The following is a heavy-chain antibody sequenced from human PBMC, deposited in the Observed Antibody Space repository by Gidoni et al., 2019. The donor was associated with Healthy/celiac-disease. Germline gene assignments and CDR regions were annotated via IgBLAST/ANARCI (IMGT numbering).Heavy chain of an antibody. CDR2: ISYDGSNK. V-gene: IGHV3-30*18. J-gene: IGHJ4*02. D-gene: IGHD4-17*01. Sequence: QVQLVESGGGVVQPGRSLRLSCAASGFTFSSYGMHWVRQAPGKGLEWVAVISYDGSNKYYADSVKGRFTISRDNSKNTLFLQMNSLRAEDTAVYYCAKDPTWDYGDPELLDYWGQGTLVTVSS. CDR3: AKDPTWDYGDPELLDY. CDR1: GFTFSSYG.